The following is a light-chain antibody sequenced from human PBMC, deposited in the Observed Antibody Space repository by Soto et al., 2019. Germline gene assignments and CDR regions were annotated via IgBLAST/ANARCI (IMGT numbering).Light chain of an antibody. CDR1: SSNIGSNY. CDR2: RNT. J-gene: IGLJ2*01. V-gene: IGLV1-47*01. Sequence: QSVLTQPPSASATPGQRVTISCSGSSSNIGSNYAYWYKQLPGTAPKLLLYRNTQRPSGGPDRPSGSKYGTSASQAISGLRSEAEADYYCQAWDDSLSGHVVFGGGPKRTVL. CDR3: QAWDDSLSGHVV.